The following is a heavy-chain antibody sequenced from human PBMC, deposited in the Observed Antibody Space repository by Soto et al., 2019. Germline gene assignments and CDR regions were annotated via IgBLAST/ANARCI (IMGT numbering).Heavy chain of an antibody. D-gene: IGHD1-26*01. V-gene: IGHV1-69*12. Sequence: QVQLVQSGAEVKKPGSSVKVSCKASGGTFSSYAISWVRQAPGQGLEWMGGIIPIFGKANYAQKLQGRVTLTADEYRSTAYMELSSLRSEDTAVYYCARGLYSGSYSPFDYWGQGTLVTVSS. CDR1: GGTFSSYA. CDR2: IIPIFGKA. CDR3: ARGLYSGSYSPFDY. J-gene: IGHJ4*02.